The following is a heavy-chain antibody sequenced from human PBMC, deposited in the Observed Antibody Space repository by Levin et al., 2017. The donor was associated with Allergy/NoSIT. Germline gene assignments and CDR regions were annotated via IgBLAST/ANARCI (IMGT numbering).Heavy chain of an antibody. V-gene: IGHV1-8*01. J-gene: IGHJ4*02. D-gene: IGHD4-23*01. CDR2: MNPNSGNT. CDR3: ARGRGYGDNYFDY. CDR1: GYTFTSYD. Sequence: ASVKVSCKASGYTFTSYDINWVRQATGQGLEWMGWMNPNSGNTGCAQRFQGRITMTRNTSIRTGYMELSSRGSEDTAVYYCARGRGYGDNYFDYWGQGTLVTVSS.